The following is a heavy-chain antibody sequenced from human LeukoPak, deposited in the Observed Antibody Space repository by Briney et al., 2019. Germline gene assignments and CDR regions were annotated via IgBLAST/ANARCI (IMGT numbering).Heavy chain of an antibody. D-gene: IGHD3-22*01. CDR1: GGSISSGSYY. CDR3: AQQWLLLGAFDI. CDR2: IYTSGST. Sequence: SETLSLTCTVSGGSISSGSYYWSWIRQPAGKGLEWIGRIYTSGSTNYNPSLKSRVTISVDTSKNQFSLKLSSVTAADTAVYYCAQQWLLLGAFDIWGQGTMVTVSS. V-gene: IGHV4-61*02. J-gene: IGHJ3*02.